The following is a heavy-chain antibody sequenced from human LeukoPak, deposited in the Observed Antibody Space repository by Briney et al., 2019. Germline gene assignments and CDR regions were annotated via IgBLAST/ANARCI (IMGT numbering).Heavy chain of an antibody. V-gene: IGHV4-39*07. J-gene: IGHJ4*02. D-gene: IGHD3-16*02. CDR2: IYYSGST. CDR1: GGSISSSSYY. Sequence: SETLSLTCTVSGGSISSSSYYWGWIRQPPGKGLEWIGSIYYSGSTYYNPSLKSRVTISVDTSKNQFSLKLSSVTAADTAVYYCARGAYDYVWGSYRLSYFDYWGQGTLVTVSS. CDR3: ARGAYDYVWGSYRLSYFDY.